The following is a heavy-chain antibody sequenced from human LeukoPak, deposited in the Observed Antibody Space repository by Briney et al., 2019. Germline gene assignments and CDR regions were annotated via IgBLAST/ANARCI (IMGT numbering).Heavy chain of an antibody. D-gene: IGHD6-13*01. CDR3: ARDVGTSWYRY. V-gene: IGHV4-59*01. CDR1: GGSISSYY. Sequence: PSETLSLTCTVPGGSISSYYWSWIRQPPGKGLEWIGYIYYSGSTNYNPSLKSRVTISVDTSKNQFSLKLSSVTAADTAVYYCARDVGTSWYRYWGQGSLVTVSS. CDR2: IYYSGST. J-gene: IGHJ4*02.